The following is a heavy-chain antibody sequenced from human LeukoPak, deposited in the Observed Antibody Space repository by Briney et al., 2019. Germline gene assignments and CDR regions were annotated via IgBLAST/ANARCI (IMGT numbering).Heavy chain of an antibody. D-gene: IGHD1-26*01. Sequence: PGGSLTLSCAPSGFTFSSIAMSWVRQAPDKGLEWVSTISGSGGGTYYADSVKGRFTISRDDSKNTLYPQMNSLRGDDTAVYYCAKDLGRYRNNFFDYWGQGNLVTVSS. CDR3: AKDLGRYRNNFFDY. CDR1: GFTFSSIA. J-gene: IGHJ4*02. V-gene: IGHV3-23*01. CDR2: ISGSGGGT.